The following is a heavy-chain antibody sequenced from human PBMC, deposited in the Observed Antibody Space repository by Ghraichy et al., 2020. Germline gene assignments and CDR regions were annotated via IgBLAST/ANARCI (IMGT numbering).Heavy chain of an antibody. V-gene: IGHV1-18*01. CDR2: ISAYNGNT. Sequence: ASVKVSCKASGYTFTSYGISWVRQAPGQGLEWMGWISAYNGNTNYAQKLQGRVTMTTDTSTSTAYMELRSLRSDDTAVYYCARGRGRRYFDWLLYPYGMDVWCKGTTVAVSS. D-gene: IGHD3-9*01. CDR3: ARGRGRRYFDWLLYPYGMDV. J-gene: IGHJ6*04. CDR1: GYTFTSYG.